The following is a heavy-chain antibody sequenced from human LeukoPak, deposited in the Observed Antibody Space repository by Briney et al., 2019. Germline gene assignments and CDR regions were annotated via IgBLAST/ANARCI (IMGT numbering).Heavy chain of an antibody. J-gene: IGHJ4*02. Sequence: PSETLSLTCTVSGGSISSYYWGWIRQPPGKGLEWIGSIYYRGSTYYNPSLKSRVTISVDTSKNQFSLKLSSVTAADTAVYYCARNYYDSSGSPAEFDYWGQGTLVTVSS. V-gene: IGHV4-39*01. CDR2: IYYRGST. CDR1: GGSISSYY. CDR3: ARNYYDSSGSPAEFDY. D-gene: IGHD3-22*01.